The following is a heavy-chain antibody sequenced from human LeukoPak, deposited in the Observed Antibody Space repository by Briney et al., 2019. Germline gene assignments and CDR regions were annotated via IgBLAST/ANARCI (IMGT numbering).Heavy chain of an antibody. J-gene: IGHJ4*02. Sequence: GASVKVSCKASGYTFTSYYMHWVRQAPGQGLEWMGIINPSGGSTSYAQKFQGRVTMTRDRSTSTVYMELSSLRSEDTAVYYCARVGHLPYDFWSGYYKEYFDYWGQGTLVTVSS. V-gene: IGHV1-46*01. CDR3: ARVGHLPYDFWSGYYKEYFDY. CDR1: GYTFTSYY. CDR2: INPSGGST. D-gene: IGHD3-3*01.